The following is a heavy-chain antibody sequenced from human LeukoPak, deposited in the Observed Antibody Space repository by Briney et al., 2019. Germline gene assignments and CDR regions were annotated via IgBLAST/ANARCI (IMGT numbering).Heavy chain of an antibody. Sequence: ASVKVSCKGSGYTFTGYYMHWVQQAPGQGLEWMGRINPNSGGTNYAQKFQGRVTMTRDTSISTAYMELSRLRSDDTAVYYCARYITVGATYQHFDYWGQGTLVTVSS. V-gene: IGHV1-2*06. CDR2: INPNSGGT. CDR3: ARYITVGATYQHFDY. CDR1: GYTFTGYY. J-gene: IGHJ4*02. D-gene: IGHD1-26*01.